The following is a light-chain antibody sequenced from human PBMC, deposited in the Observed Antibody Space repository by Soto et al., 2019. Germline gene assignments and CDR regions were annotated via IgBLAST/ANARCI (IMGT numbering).Light chain of an antibody. J-gene: IGKJ2*01. Sequence: DMQMTQSPSSLYASVGDRVTITCRPSQTIDNYLNWYQHKPGKAPKLLIYGASTLQSGVSSRFTGSASGTDFTLTIDNLQAEDFATYYCQQTYTIPFAFGQGTKLEI. CDR2: GAS. V-gene: IGKV1-39*01. CDR1: QTIDNY. CDR3: QQTYTIPFA.